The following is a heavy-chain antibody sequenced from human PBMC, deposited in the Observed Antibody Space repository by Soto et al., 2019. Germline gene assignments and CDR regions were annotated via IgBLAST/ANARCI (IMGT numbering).Heavy chain of an antibody. J-gene: IGHJ5*02. D-gene: IGHD6-19*01. CDR2: ISWNGGTI. CDR1: GFRFDDYA. CDR3: AKDLSGSGST. V-gene: IGHV3-9*01. Sequence: ESGGGLVQPGRSLRLSCAASGFRFDDYAMHWVRQAPGKGLEWVSGISWNGGTIAYADSVKGRFTISRDNAKNSLYLQMNSLRADDTALYYCAKDLSGSGSTWGQGTLVTVSS.